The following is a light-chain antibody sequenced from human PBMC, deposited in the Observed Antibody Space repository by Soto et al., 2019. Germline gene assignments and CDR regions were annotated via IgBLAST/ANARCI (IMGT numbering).Light chain of an antibody. Sequence: LTQPASVSGSPGQSITISCTGTSSDVGGFNYVSWYQQHPGKTPKLLIYEVRLRPTGVSDRFSGSKSGNTASLSISGLQAEDEADYYCSSYTSSSSGVFGTGTKVTVL. V-gene: IGLV2-14*01. J-gene: IGLJ1*01. CDR3: SSYTSSSSGV. CDR1: SSDVGGFNY. CDR2: EVR.